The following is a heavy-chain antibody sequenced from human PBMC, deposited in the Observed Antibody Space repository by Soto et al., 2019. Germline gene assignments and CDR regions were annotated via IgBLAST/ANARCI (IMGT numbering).Heavy chain of an antibody. V-gene: IGHV3-21*01. CDR3: ARDWIYYYKTGMDV. CDR1: GFTFSSYS. CDR2: ISSSSSYI. D-gene: IGHD2-2*03. Sequence: EVQLVESGGGLVKPGGSLRLSCAASGFTFSSYSMNWVRQAPGKGLEWVSSISSSSSYIYYADSVKGRFTISRDNAKNSLYLQMNSLRAEDTAGYYCARDWIYYYKTGMDVWGHGTTVTVSS. J-gene: IGHJ6*02.